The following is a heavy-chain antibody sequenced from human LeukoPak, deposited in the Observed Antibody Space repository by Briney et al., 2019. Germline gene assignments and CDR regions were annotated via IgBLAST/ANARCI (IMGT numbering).Heavy chain of an antibody. J-gene: IGHJ4*02. V-gene: IGHV3-23*01. CDR2: VSGSGGST. CDR3: AKIYGSGNYVPDY. D-gene: IGHD3-10*01. CDR1: GFTFSTYA. Sequence: GGSLRLSCAASGFTFSTYAMSWLRQAPGKGLEWVSAVSGSGGSTHYADSVKGRFTISRDNSKNTLYLQMNSLSAEDMAVYYCAKIYGSGNYVPDYWGQGTLVTVSS.